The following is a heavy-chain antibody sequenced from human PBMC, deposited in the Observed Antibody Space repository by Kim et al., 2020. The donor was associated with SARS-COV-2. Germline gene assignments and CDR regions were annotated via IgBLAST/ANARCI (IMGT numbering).Heavy chain of an antibody. D-gene: IGHD3-16*01. CDR2: INHSGST. J-gene: IGHJ4*02. Sequence: SETLSLTCAVYGGSFSGYYWSLIRQPPGKGLEWIGEINHSGSTNYNPSLKSRVTISVDTSKNQFSLKLSSVTAADTAVYYCARGRGGRVDYWGQGTLVTVSS. CDR3: ARGRGGRVDY. CDR1: GGSFSGYY. V-gene: IGHV4-34*01.